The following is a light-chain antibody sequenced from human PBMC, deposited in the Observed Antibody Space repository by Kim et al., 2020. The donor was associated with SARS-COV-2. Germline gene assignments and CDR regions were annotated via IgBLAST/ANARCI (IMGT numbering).Light chain of an antibody. Sequence: ASIGERITITCQASQDIDKYVNWYQQKQGEAPKLLIYNGFTLETGVPSRFSGRRSGTCFTVTITSLQPEDTGTYYCQQYVTLPYTFGQGTKLEI. J-gene: IGKJ2*01. CDR3: QQYVTLPYT. CDR2: NGF. V-gene: IGKV1-33*01. CDR1: QDIDKY.